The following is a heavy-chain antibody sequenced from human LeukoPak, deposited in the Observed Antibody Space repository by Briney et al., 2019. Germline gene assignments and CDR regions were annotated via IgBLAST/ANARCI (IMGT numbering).Heavy chain of an antibody. J-gene: IGHJ3*02. CDR2: IIPIFGTA. CDR1: GGTFSSYA. V-gene: IGHV1-69*05. Sequence: SVKVSCKASGGTFSSYAISWVRQPPGQGLEWMGGIIPIFGTANYAQKFQGRVTNTTDESTSTAYMELSSLRSEDAAVYYCARDRRTYYYDSSGYYPDAFDIWGQGTMVTVSS. D-gene: IGHD3-22*01. CDR3: ARDRRTYYYDSSGYYPDAFDI.